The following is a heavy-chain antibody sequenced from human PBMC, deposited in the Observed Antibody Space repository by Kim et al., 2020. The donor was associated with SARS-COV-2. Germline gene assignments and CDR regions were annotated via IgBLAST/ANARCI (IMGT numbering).Heavy chain of an antibody. CDR2: IYYSGST. J-gene: IGHJ3*01. Sequence: SETLSLTCTVSGGSISSGGYYWSWIRQHPGKGLEWIGYIYYSGSTYYNPSLKSRVTISVDTSKNQFSLKLSSVTAADTAVYYCARAPTRRIVEVVAAMVGSAFDLWRQGTVDSVCS. CDR1: GGSISSGGYY. CDR3: ARAPTRRIVEVVAAMVGSAFDL. D-gene: IGHD2-15*01. V-gene: IGHV4-31*03.